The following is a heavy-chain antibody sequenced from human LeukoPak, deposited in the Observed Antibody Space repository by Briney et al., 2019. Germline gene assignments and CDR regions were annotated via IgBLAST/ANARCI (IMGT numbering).Heavy chain of an antibody. D-gene: IGHD5-12*01. Sequence: PGGSLRLSCAASGFTFSSYAMSWVRQAPGKGLEWVSAISGSGGSTYYADSVKGRFTISRDNPKNTLYLQMNSLRAEDTAVYYCAKGHSGYDYFDYWGQGTLVTVSS. CDR2: ISGSGGST. J-gene: IGHJ4*02. CDR3: AKGHSGYDYFDY. CDR1: GFTFSSYA. V-gene: IGHV3-23*01.